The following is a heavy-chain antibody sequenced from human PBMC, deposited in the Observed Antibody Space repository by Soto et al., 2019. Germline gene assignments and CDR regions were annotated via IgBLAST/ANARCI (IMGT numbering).Heavy chain of an antibody. CDR3: AKDSAYDYIWGSYRNGFDP. CDR2: ISGSGGST. D-gene: IGHD3-16*02. J-gene: IGHJ5*02. CDR1: GFTFSSYA. V-gene: IGHV3-23*01. Sequence: PGGSLRLSCAASGFTFSSYAMSWVRQAPGKGLEWVSAISGSGGSTYYADSVKGRFTISRDNSKNTLYLQMNSLRAEDTVVYYCAKDSAYDYIWGSYRNGFDPWGQGTLVTVS.